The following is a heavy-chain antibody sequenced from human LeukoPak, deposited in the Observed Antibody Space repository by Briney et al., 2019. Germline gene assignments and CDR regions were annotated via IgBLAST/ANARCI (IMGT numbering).Heavy chain of an antibody. CDR2: IYQSQSGST. CDR1: GYSISKAYY. Sequence: PSETLSLTCAVSGYSISKAYYWGWIRQPPGKGLEWIGSIYQSQSGSTYYNPSLKSRVTILSDTSKNQFSLKLSSVTAADTAVYYCARVTSYISGWYLSFDHWGQGTLVTVSS. D-gene: IGHD6-19*01. V-gene: IGHV4-38-2*01. J-gene: IGHJ4*02. CDR3: ARVTSYISGWYLSFDH.